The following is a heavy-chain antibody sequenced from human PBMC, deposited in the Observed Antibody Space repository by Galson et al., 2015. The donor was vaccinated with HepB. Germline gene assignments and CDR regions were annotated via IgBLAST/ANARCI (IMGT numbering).Heavy chain of an antibody. J-gene: IGHJ4*02. CDR1: GFTFRNYW. CDR2: IKYDGSGI. D-gene: IGHD7-27*01. V-gene: IGHV3-74*03. CDR3: GTDKWGFPDY. Sequence: SLRLSCAASGFTFRNYWMVWVRHAPGKGLVWVSRIKYDGSGITYVDSVKGRFTISRDNAKNTLYLEMNSLGDEDTAVYYCGTDKWGFPDYWGQGTLVTVSS.